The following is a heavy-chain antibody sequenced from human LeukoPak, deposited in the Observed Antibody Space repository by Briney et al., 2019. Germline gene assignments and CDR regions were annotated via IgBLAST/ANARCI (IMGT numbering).Heavy chain of an antibody. V-gene: IGHV4-59*01. CDR3: ASLTKADAFDI. CDR2: IYYSGST. J-gene: IGHJ3*02. CDR1: GGSISSYY. Sequence: PSETLSLTCTVSGGSISSYYWSWIRQPPGKGLEWIGYIYYSGSTNYNPSLKSRVTISVDTSKNQFSLKLSSVTAADTAVYYCASLTKADAFDIWGQGTMVTVSS.